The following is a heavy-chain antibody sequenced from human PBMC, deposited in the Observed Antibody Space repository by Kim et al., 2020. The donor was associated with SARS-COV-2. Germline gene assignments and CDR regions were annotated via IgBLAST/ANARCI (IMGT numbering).Heavy chain of an antibody. D-gene: IGHD2-2*02. CDR3: ARDRVAAAILYYYYYGMDV. V-gene: IGHV1-69*13. CDR1: GGTFSSYA. J-gene: IGHJ6*02. CDR2: IIPIFGTA. Sequence: VKVSCKASGGTFSSYAISWVRQAPGQGLEWMGGIIPIFGTANYAQKFQGRVTITADESTSTAYMELSSLRSEDTAVYYCARDRVAAAILYYYYYGMDVWGQGTTVTVSS.